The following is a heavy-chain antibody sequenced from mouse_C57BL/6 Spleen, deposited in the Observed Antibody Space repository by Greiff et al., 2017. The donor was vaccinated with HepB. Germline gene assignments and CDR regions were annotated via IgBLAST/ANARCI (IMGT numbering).Heavy chain of an antibody. CDR2: IHPNSGST. D-gene: IGHD3-2*02. J-gene: IGHJ3*01. CDR3: APDSSGPPAY. V-gene: IGHV1-64*01. Sequence: QVQLQQPRAELVKPGASVKLSCKASGYTFTSYWMHWVKQRPGQGLEWIGMIHPNSGSTNYNEKFKSKATLTVDKSSSTAYMQLSSLTSEDSAVYYCAPDSSGPPAYWGQGTLVTVSA. CDR1: GYTFTSYW.